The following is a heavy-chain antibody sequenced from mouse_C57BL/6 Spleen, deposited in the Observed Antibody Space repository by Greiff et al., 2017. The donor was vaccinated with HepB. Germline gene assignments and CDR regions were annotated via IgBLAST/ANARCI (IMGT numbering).Heavy chain of an antibody. CDR1: GYSITSGYY. D-gene: IGHD1-1*01. CDR3: AREIIYYYGSSYWYFDV. V-gene: IGHV3-6*01. J-gene: IGHJ1*03. CDR2: ISYDGSN. Sequence: EVQLQQSGPGLVKPSQSLSLTCSVTGYSITSGYYWNWIRQFPGNKLEWMGYISYDGSNNYNPSLKNRISITRDTSKNQFFLKLNSVTTEDTATYYCAREIIYYYGSSYWYFDVWGTGTTVTVSS.